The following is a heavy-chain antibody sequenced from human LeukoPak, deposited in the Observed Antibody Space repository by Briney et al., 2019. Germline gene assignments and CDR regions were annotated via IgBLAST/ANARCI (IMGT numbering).Heavy chain of an antibody. Sequence: GGSLRLSCAASGFTFSSYAMSWVRQAPGKGLEWVSLISGSGDITFYADSVKGRFTISRDNSENTLYLQMNSLRAEDTAVYYCAKSLARGKPTFDYWGQGTLVTVSS. J-gene: IGHJ4*02. V-gene: IGHV3-23*01. CDR2: ISGSGDIT. D-gene: IGHD3-16*02. CDR1: GFTFSSYA. CDR3: AKSLARGKPTFDY.